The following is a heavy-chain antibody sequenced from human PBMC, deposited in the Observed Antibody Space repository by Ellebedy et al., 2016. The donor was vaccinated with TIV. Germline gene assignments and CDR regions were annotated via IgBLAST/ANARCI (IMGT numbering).Heavy chain of an antibody. CDR3: ARGRGSSYDLPLQH. D-gene: IGHD5-18*01. CDR2: INHSGIT. CDR1: GGSITSHY. Sequence: SETLSLTXTVSGGSITSHYWSWIRQPPGKGLEWIGEINHSGITNYNPSLKSRVTISGDTSKNQFSLKLSSVTAADTAVYYCARGRGSSYDLPLQHWGQGTLVTVSS. J-gene: IGHJ1*01. V-gene: IGHV4-34*01.